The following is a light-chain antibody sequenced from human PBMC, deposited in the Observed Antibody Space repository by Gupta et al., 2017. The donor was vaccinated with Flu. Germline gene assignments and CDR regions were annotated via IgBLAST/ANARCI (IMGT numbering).Light chain of an antibody. V-gene: IGKV3-11*01. J-gene: IGKJ2*01. Sequence: ATLSSSPGEGATLSCRASQSVSNYLAWYQQKPGQTPRLLMYDAANRATGIPARFSGSGSGTDFTLTISSREPEDFAVYYCQQRSNWPSPTFGEGTKVEIK. CDR1: QSVSNY. CDR2: DAA. CDR3: QQRSNWPSPT.